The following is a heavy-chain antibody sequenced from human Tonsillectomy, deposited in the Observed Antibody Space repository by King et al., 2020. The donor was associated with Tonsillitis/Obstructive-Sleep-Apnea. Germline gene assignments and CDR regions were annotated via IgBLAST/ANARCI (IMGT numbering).Heavy chain of an antibody. CDR2: IDPSDSYT. CDR1: GYSFTSYW. J-gene: IGHJ6*02. V-gene: IGHV5-10-1*01. CDR3: ASPNDYDIDGMDV. D-gene: IGHD3-9*01. Sequence: QLVQSGAEVKKPGESLRISCQGSGYSFTSYWINWVRQMPGKGLEWMGRIDPSDSYTNYSPSFQGHVTISADKSISTAYLQWSSLKASDTAMYDCASPNDYDIDGMDVWGQGTTVTVSS.